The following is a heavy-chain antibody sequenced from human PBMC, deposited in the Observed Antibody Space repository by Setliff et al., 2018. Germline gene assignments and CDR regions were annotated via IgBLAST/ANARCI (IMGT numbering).Heavy chain of an antibody. CDR1: GGSISTYY. CDR3: ARGGTFRYFDY. D-gene: IGHD5-12*01. V-gene: IGHV4-59*01. J-gene: IGHJ4*02. Sequence: SETLSLTCTVSGGSISTYYWSWIRQPPGKGLEWIGYVYYSWIANYSPSLKSRLTISVDTSKNQFSLKLRSVTAADTAVYYCARGGTFRYFDYWGQGTPVTVSS. CDR2: VYYSWIA.